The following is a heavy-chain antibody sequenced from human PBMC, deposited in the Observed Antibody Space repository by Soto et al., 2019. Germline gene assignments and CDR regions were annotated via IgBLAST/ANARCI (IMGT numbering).Heavy chain of an antibody. Sequence: QVQLVESGGGLVKPGGSLRLSCAASGFTFSDYYMNWIRLAPGKGLEWVSSISSSGISKYYADSVKGRFTISRDNAQNSFYLQMNSLRAEDTAVYCCAREFGRVTVTGYYFDYWGQGTLVTVSS. CDR2: ISSSGISK. V-gene: IGHV3-11*01. J-gene: IGHJ4*02. D-gene: IGHD6-19*01. CDR1: GFTFSDYY. CDR3: AREFGRVTVTGYYFDY.